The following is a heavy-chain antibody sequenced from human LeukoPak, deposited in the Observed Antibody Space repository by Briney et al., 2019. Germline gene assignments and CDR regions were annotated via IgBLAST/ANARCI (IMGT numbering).Heavy chain of an antibody. D-gene: IGHD6-13*01. V-gene: IGHV4-39*07. J-gene: IGHJ4*02. CDR3: ARAAGGTSADFDY. CDR2: IFYSGST. Sequence: SETLSLTCTVSGGSISSGSYYWGWIRQPPGKGLEWIGDIFYSGSTYYNPSLKSRVTISVDTSKNQFSLKLTSVTAADTAVYYCARAAGGTSADFDYWGQGTLVIVSS. CDR1: GGSISSGSYY.